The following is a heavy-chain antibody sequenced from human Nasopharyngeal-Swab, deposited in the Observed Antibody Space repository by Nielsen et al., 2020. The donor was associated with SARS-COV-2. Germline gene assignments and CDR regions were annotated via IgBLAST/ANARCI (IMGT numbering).Heavy chain of an antibody. V-gene: IGHV4-59*01. CDR3: ARWFPRYYYYGMDV. J-gene: IGHJ6*02. CDR1: GGSISSYY. D-gene: IGHD3-10*01. CDR2: IYYSGST. Sequence: SETLSLTCTVSGGSISSYYWSWIRQPPGQGLEWIGYIYYSGSTNYNPSLKSRVTISVDTSKNQFSLKLSSVTAADTAVYYCARWFPRYYYYGMDVWGQGTTVTVSS.